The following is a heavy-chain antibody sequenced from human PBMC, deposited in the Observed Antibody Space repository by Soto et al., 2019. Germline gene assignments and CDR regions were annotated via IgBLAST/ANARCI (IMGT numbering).Heavy chain of an antibody. Sequence: QLQLQESGPGLVKPSETLSLTCTVSGGSISSSSYYWGWIRQPPGKGLEWIGSIYYSGSTYYNPSLKSRVNISVDPAKDQFSVELSSVTASKTAVYYCAGDGSWSIAARRNRIPPPLYYFDYWGQGTLVTVSS. CDR2: IYYSGST. CDR1: GGSISSSSYY. V-gene: IGHV4-39*02. D-gene: IGHD6-6*01. J-gene: IGHJ4*02. CDR3: AGDGSWSIAARRNRIPPPLYYFDY.